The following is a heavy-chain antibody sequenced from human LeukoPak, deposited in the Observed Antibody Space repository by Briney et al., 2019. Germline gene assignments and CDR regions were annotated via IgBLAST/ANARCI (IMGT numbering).Heavy chain of an antibody. Sequence: GGSLRLSCATSGFDVSNHYMSWVRQAPGKGLEWVSVIYGAGAAITYHIGSVKGRFTISRDNSRNTIYLQMNGLRAEDTAIYYCARDLGDWGQGTLVTVSS. V-gene: IGHV3-53*01. CDR2: IYGAGAAIT. J-gene: IGHJ4*02. CDR3: ARDLGD. CDR1: GFDVSNHY.